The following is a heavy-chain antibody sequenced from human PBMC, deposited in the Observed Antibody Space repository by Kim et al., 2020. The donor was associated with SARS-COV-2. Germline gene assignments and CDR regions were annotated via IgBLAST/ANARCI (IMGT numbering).Heavy chain of an antibody. J-gene: IGHJ4*02. CDR2: ITSTSSYT. Sequence: GGSLRLSCAASGFTFSDFYMSGIRQAPGKGLEWVSYITSTSSYTNYVDAVKGRFTISRDNAKNSLYLKMNGLRAEETAVYYCARAKTNYCDRDGYQDYWGQGTLVTVSS. D-gene: IGHD3-22*01. V-gene: IGHV3-11*06. CDR3: ARAKTNYCDRDGYQDY. CDR1: GFTFSDFY.